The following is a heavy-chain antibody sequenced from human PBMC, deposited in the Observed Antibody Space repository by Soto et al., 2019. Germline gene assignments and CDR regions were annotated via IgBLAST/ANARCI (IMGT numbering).Heavy chain of an antibody. CDR3: AREGGASGSTFDY. J-gene: IGHJ4*02. V-gene: IGHV1-2*04. Sequence: GASVKVSCKASGYTFTGYYMHWVRQAPGQGLEWMGWINPNSGGTNYAQKFQGWVTMTRDTSISTAYMELSRLRSDDTAVYYCAREGGASGSTFDYWGQGTLVTVSS. CDR2: INPNSGGT. CDR1: GYTFTGYY. D-gene: IGHD1-26*01.